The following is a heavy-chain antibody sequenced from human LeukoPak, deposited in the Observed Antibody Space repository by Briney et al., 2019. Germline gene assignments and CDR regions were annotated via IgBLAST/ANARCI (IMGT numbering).Heavy chain of an antibody. J-gene: IGHJ6*02. CDR3: ARGLPSYIAVAGYYYYGMDV. CDR1: GGSFSGYY. Sequence: SETLPLTCAVYGGSFSGYYWSWIRQPPGKGLEWIGEINHSGSTNYNPSLKSRVTISVDTSKNQFSLKLSSVTAADTAVYYCARGLPSYIAVAGYYYYGMDVWGQGTTVTVSS. CDR2: INHSGST. D-gene: IGHD6-19*01. V-gene: IGHV4-34*01.